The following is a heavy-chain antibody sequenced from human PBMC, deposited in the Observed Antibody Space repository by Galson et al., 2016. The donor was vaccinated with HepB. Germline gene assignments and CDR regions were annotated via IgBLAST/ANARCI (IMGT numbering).Heavy chain of an antibody. CDR3: VTEGYYGMDV. CDR1: GFTFSRCG. J-gene: IGHJ6*02. CDR2: ISYDGNYK. Sequence: SLRLSCAASGFTFSRCGMHWVRQAPGKGLEWVAVISYDGNYKYYADSVKGRFTISRDNSKNTLYLQMNSLRAEDTAVYYCVTEGYYGMDVWGQGTTVTVSS. V-gene: IGHV3-30*03.